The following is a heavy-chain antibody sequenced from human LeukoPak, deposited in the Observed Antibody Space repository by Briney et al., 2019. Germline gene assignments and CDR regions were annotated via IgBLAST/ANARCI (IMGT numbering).Heavy chain of an antibody. J-gene: IGHJ4*02. V-gene: IGHV4-61*02. Sequence: NASETLSLTCTVSGGSISSGSYYWSWIRQPAGKGLEWIGRIYTSGSTNYNPSLKSRVTISVDTSKNQFSLKLSSVTAADTAVYYCARGYSSGPDYWGQGTLVTVSS. CDR1: GGSISSGSYY. CDR3: ARGYSSGPDY. CDR2: IYTSGST. D-gene: IGHD6-19*01.